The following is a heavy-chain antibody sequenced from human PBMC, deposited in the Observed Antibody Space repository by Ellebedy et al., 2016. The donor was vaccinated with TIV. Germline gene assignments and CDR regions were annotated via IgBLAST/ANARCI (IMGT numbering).Heavy chain of an antibody. CDR1: GGSISSGDYY. J-gene: IGHJ4*02. CDR2: IYYSGST. CDR3: ARGYCSSGSCHFDY. V-gene: IGHV4-30-4*01. D-gene: IGHD2-15*01. Sequence: SETLSLTXTVSGGSISSGDYYWSWIRQPPGKGLEWIGYIYYSGSTYYNPSLKSRVTISVDTSKNQFSLKLSSVTAADTAVYYSARGYCSSGSCHFDYWGQGTLVTVSS.